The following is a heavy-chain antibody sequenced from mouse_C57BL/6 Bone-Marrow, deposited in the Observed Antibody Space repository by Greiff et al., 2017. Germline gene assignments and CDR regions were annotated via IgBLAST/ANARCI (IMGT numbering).Heavy chain of an antibody. CDR2: INPGSGST. CDR3: ARGEGLNGNFDV. J-gene: IGHJ2*01. Sequence: VQLQQSGAELVRPGTSVKVSCKASGYAFTNYLIEWVKQRPGQGLEWIGVINPGSGSTNYNEKFKGKATLTADKSSSTAYMQLSSLTSEDSAVYFCARGEGLNGNFDVWGKGTTLTVSS. CDR1: GYAFTNYL. D-gene: IGHD3-3*01. V-gene: IGHV1-54*01.